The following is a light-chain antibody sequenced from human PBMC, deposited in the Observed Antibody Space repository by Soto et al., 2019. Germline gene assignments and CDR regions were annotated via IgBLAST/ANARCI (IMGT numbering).Light chain of an antibody. CDR1: QSISSW. J-gene: IGKJ4*01. Sequence: IQMTQSPSTLSASVGDRVTITCRASQSISSWLAWYQQKPGKAPKLLIYDASSLESGVPSRFSGSGSGTEFTLTISSLQPDDFATYYCQQYNSYSPVLTFGGGTKVEIK. CDR3: QQYNSYSPVLT. CDR2: DAS. V-gene: IGKV1-5*01.